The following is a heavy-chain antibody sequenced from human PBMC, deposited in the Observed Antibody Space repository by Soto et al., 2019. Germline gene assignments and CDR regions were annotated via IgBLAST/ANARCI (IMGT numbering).Heavy chain of an antibody. J-gene: IGHJ4*02. CDR3: ARMITGRFVDY. CDR2: INHSGST. CDR1: GGSFSGYY. D-gene: IGHD3-10*01. Sequence: QVQLQQWGAGLLKPSETLSLTCAVYGGSFSGYYWSWIRQPPGKGLEWIGEINHSGSTNYNPSLKSRVNISVDTSKNQFSLKLSSVTAADTAVYYCARMITGRFVDYWGQGTLVTVSS. V-gene: IGHV4-34*01.